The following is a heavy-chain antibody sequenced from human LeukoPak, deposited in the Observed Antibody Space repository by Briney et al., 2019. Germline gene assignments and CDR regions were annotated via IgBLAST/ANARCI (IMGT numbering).Heavy chain of an antibody. CDR1: GFTFTSYA. CDR2: ISGSARST. J-gene: IGHJ4*01. Sequence: GGSLRLSCAASGFTFTSYAMSWVRQAPGKGLEWVSAISGSARSTFYADSVKGRFTISRDNSKDMVYLHMNSLRAEDTAIYYCAKDLTSYDYGDYAGSDYSGQGTLVTVSS. D-gene: IGHD4-17*01. V-gene: IGHV3-23*01. CDR3: AKDLTSYDYGDYAGSDY.